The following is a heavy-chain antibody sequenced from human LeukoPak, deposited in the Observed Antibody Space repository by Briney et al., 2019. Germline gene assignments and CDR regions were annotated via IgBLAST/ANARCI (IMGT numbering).Heavy chain of an antibody. CDR2: ISGSGGST. Sequence: PGGSLRLSCAASGFTFSSYAMSWVRQAPGKGLEWVSAISGSGGSTYYADSVKGRFTISRDNSKNTLYLQMNSLRAEDTTVYYCAKGTMVRGVIYDYWGQGTLVTVSS. V-gene: IGHV3-23*01. D-gene: IGHD3-10*01. CDR3: AKGTMVRGVIYDY. CDR1: GFTFSSYA. J-gene: IGHJ4*02.